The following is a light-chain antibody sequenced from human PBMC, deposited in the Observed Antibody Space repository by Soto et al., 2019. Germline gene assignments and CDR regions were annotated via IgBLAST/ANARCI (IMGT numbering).Light chain of an antibody. J-gene: IGKJ3*01. V-gene: IGKV3-20*01. CDR3: QQYGSSFT. Sequence: EIVLTQSPGTLSLSPGERATLSCRASQSASSSHLDWYQQKPGQAPRLLIYGASSRASGIPDRFSGSGSGTDFTLTISRLEPEDFAVYYCQQYGSSFTFGPGTKVDIK. CDR1: QSASSSH. CDR2: GAS.